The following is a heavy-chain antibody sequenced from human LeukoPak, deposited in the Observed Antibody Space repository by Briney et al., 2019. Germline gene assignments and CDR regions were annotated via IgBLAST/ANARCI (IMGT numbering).Heavy chain of an antibody. J-gene: IGHJ6*02. CDR3: AKESSATVTTGDYYYGMDV. V-gene: IGHV3-23*01. D-gene: IGHD4-17*01. CDR2: ISGGGGST. CDR1: GFTFSSYA. Sequence: PGGSLRLSCAASGFTFSSYAMSWVRQAPGKGLEWVSGISGGGGSTYYADSVKGRFTISRDNSKNTLYLQMNSLRAEDTAVYYCAKESSATVTTGDYYYGMDVWGQGTTVTVSS.